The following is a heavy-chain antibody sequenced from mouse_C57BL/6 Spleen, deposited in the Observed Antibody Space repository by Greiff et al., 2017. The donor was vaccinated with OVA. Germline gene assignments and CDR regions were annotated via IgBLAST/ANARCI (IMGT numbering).Heavy chain of an antibody. D-gene: IGHD1-1*01. J-gene: IGHJ1*03. CDR2: ISSGGDYI. CDR3: TRPPYYYGSSYWYFDV. V-gene: IGHV5-9-1*02. CDR1: GFTFSSYA. Sequence: EVKLMESGEGLVKPGGSLKLSCAASGFTFSSYAMSWVRQTPEKRLEWVAYISSGGDYIYYADTVKGRFTISRDNARNNLYLQMSSLKSEDTAMYYWTRPPYYYGSSYWYFDVWGTGTTVTVSS.